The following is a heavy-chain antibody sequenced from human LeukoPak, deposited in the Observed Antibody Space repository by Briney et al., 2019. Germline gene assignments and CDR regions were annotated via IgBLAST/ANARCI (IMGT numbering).Heavy chain of an antibody. J-gene: IGHJ4*02. CDR2: IYHSGST. Sequence: SETLSLTCTVSGNSISSGYYWGWIRQPPGKGLEWIGSIYHSGSTYYNPSLKSRVTISVDTSKNQFSLKLSSVTAADTAVYYCARARPYPYYFDYWGQGTLVTVAS. V-gene: IGHV4-38-2*02. CDR3: ARARPYPYYFDY. D-gene: IGHD2-21*01. CDR1: GNSISSGYY.